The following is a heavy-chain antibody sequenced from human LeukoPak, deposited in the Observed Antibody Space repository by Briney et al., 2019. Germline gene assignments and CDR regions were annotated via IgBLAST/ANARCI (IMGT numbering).Heavy chain of an antibody. Sequence: GASVKVSCKASGGTFSSYAISWVRQAPGQGLEWMGGIIPIFVTANYAQKFQGRVTITTDESTSTAYMELSSLRSEDTAVYYCARGRRGDYGKPYYMDVWGKGTTVTVSS. CDR2: IIPIFVTA. V-gene: IGHV1-69*05. D-gene: IGHD4-17*01. CDR3: ARGRRGDYGKPYYMDV. J-gene: IGHJ6*03. CDR1: GGTFSSYA.